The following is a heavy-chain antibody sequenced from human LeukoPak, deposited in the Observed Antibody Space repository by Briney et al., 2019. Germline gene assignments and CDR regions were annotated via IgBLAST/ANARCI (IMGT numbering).Heavy chain of an antibody. CDR3: ARDHIVGATNFDY. D-gene: IGHD1-26*01. V-gene: IGHV3-7*01. J-gene: IGHJ4*02. CDR1: GFTFSSYW. CDR2: IRQDGGDK. Sequence: PGGSLRLSCAASGFTFSSYWMSWVRQAPGKGLEWVANIRQDGGDKYYVDSVKGRFTISGDNAKNSLYLQMNDLRAEDTAVYYCARDHIVGATNFDYWGQGTLVTVCS.